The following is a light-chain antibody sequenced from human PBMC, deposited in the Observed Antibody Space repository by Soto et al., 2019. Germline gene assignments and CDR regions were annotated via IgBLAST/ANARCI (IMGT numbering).Light chain of an antibody. J-gene: IGKJ5*01. Sequence: EFVFTQSPGTLSLSPGERATLSCRASQSLANSFIAWYQQKPGQAPRLLIYDTSSRASGIPDRFSGSGSGTDFTLTISRLEPEDFAVYYCQQYGSSPPDTFGQGTRLE. CDR3: QQYGSSPPDT. CDR2: DTS. V-gene: IGKV3-20*01. CDR1: QSLANSF.